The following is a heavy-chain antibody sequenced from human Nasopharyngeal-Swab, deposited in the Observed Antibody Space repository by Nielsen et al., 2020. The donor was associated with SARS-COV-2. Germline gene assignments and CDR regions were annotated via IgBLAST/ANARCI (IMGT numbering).Heavy chain of an antibody. D-gene: IGHD3-16*02. V-gene: IGHV4-31*03. CDR1: GGSISSGGYY. CDR3: ARGEFGGVIVLDAFDI. CDR2: IYYSGST. Sequence: SETLSLTCTVSGGSISSGGYYWSWIRQHPGKGLEWIGYIYYSGSTYYNPSLKSRVTISVGTSKNQFSLKLSSVTAADTAVYYCARGEFGGVIVLDAFDIWGQGTMVTVSS. J-gene: IGHJ3*02.